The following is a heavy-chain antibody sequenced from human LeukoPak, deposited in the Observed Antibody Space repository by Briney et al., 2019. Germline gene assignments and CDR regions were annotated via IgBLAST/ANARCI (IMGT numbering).Heavy chain of an antibody. J-gene: IGHJ5*02. CDR1: GFTFTNYD. D-gene: IGHD2-8*01. CDR2: VGTLHDT. Sequence: PGGSLRLSCAASGFTFTNYDMHWVRQATGKGPEWVAAVGTLHDTFYPDSVKGRFTISREDVKSSLYLQMNSLRAEDTAVYYCVRGCMFCDWKTWFDPWGQGTLVTVSS. CDR3: VRGCMFCDWKTWFDP. V-gene: IGHV3-13*01.